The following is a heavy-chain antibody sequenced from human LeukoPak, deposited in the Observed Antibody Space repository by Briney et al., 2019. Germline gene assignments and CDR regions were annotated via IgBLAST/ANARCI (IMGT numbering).Heavy chain of an antibody. CDR1: GFTFDDYA. J-gene: IGHJ4*02. CDR2: ITWNSGSI. V-gene: IGHV3-9*01. D-gene: IGHD2-15*01. CDR3: ARSIVVVVAATLFDY. Sequence: GGSLRLSRAASGFTFDDYAMHWVRQAPGKGLEWVSGITWNSGSIGYADSVKGRFTISRDNAKNSLYLQMNSLRAEDTALYYCARSIVVVVAATLFDYWGQGTLVTVSS.